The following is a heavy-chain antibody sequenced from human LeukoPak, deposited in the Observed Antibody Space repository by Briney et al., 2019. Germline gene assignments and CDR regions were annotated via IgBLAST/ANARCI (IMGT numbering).Heavy chain of an antibody. J-gene: IGHJ1*01. CDR2: IWNDGSHK. CDR3: AKEWELLHRGYFQH. V-gene: IGHV3-33*06. D-gene: IGHD1-26*01. Sequence: GRSLRLSCAASGFNSSNYDMHWVRQAPGKGLEWVAFIWNDGSHKYFADSVKGRFTISRDNSKNTLYLQMNSLRAEDTAVYYCAKEWELLHRGYFQHWGQGTLVTVSS. CDR1: GFNSSNYD.